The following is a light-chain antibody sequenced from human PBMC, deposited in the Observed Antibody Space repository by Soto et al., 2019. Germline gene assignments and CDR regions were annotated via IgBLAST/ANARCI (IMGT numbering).Light chain of an antibody. V-gene: IGLV1-40*01. CDR3: QSYDSSLSGFNYV. CDR2: GNS. Sequence: QSVLTQPPSVSGAPGQRVTISCTGRSSNIGAGYDVHWYQQLPGTAPKLLIYGNSNRPSGVPDRFSGSKSGTSASLAITGLQAEDEADYYCQSYDSSLSGFNYVFGTGTKVTVL. CDR1: SSNIGAGYD. J-gene: IGLJ1*01.